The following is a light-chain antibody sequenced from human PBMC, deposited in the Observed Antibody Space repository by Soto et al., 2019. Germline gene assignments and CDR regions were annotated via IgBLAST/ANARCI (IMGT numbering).Light chain of an antibody. CDR3: QQSYSIPWT. J-gene: IGKJ1*01. CDR1: QTITTY. Sequence: DIQMTQSPSSLSASVGDRVTITCRASQTITTYLNWYRQIPGKAPKLLIYDASTLQSGVPSRFSGSRSGTDFTLTISSLQPEDFAVYYCQQSYSIPWTFGQGTKVEIE. V-gene: IGKV1-39*01. CDR2: DAS.